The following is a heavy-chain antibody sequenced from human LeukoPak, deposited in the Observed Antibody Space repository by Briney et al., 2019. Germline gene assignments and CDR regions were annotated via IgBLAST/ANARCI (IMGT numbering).Heavy chain of an antibody. D-gene: IGHD3-22*01. Sequence: SVKVSRKASGGTFSSYAISWLRQAPGQGLEWMGGIIPIFGTANYAQKFQGRVTITADESTSTAYMELSSLRSEDTAVYYCAISLHYYDSSGPLHYWGQGTLVTVSS. J-gene: IGHJ4*02. CDR1: GGTFSSYA. V-gene: IGHV1-69*13. CDR3: AISLHYYDSSGPLHY. CDR2: IIPIFGTA.